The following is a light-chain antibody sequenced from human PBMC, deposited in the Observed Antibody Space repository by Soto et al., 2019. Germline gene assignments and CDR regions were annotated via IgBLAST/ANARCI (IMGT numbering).Light chain of an antibody. CDR3: QQSDSTPYI. J-gene: IGKJ2*01. CDR2: DAS. V-gene: IGKV1-39*01. CDR1: QTISTY. Sequence: DIRMTQSPSSLSASVGDRVTITCRASQTISTYLNWYQQKPGKAPRLLIYDASSLLSGVPSRFSGSGSGTDFTLTIASLQPEDFSTYYCQQSDSTPYIFGQGTKVVI.